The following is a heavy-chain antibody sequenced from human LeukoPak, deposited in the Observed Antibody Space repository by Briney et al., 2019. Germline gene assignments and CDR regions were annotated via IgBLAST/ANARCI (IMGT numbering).Heavy chain of an antibody. CDR1: GFTFSSYG. CDR2: ISYDGSNK. J-gene: IGHJ6*02. V-gene: IGHV3-30*03. CDR3: ARVPGDPYYYYGMDV. D-gene: IGHD7-27*01. Sequence: GGSLRLSCAASGFTFSSYGMHWVRQAPGKGLEWVAVISYDGSNKYYADSVKGRFTISRDNSKNTLYLQMNSLRAEDTAVYYCARVPGDPYYYYGMDVWGQGTTVTVSS.